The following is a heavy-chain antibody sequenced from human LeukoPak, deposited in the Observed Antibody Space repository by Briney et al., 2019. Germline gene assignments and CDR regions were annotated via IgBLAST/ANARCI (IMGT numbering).Heavy chain of an antibody. CDR1: GFTFSSYW. CDR2: IKQDGSEK. D-gene: IGHD3-3*01. CDR3: ARDRRIFGVVIPSGDGFDI. V-gene: IGHV3-7*01. Sequence: PGGSLRLSCAASGFTFSSYWMSWVRQAPGKGLEWVANIKQDGSEKYYVDSVKGRFTISRDNAKNSLYLQMNSLRAEDTAVYYCARDRRIFGVVIPSGDGFDIWGQGTMVTVSS. J-gene: IGHJ3*02.